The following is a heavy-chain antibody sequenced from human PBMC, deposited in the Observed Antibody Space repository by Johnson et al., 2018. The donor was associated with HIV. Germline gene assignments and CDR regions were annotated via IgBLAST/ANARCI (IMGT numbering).Heavy chain of an antibody. CDR3: ARVREWEGGEVGDAFDI. CDR1: GFTFSDHW. Sequence: VQLVESGGGVVRPGGSLRLSCGVSGFTFSDHWMQWVRQAPGKGLVWVSRINGDGSRTSYADSVKGRFTIARDNAKNTLFLEMKSLRAEDTAVYYCARVREWEGGEVGDAFDIWGQGTMVTVSS. J-gene: IGHJ3*02. CDR2: INGDGSRT. V-gene: IGHV3-74*02. D-gene: IGHD1-26*01.